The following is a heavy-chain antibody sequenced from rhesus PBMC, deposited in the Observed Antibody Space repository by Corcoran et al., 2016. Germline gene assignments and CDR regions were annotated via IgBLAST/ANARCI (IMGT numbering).Heavy chain of an antibody. CDR2: IYGRRGST. CDR3: ARSSYWGDYLDY. J-gene: IGHJ4*01. Sequence: QVQLQESGPGLVKPSATLSLTCAVSGGSISSNYWSWIRQPPGKGLEWIGYIYGRRGSTYYNPSLKSRVTMSTDTSKNQFSRKLSSGTAADTAVYYCARSSYWGDYLDYWGQGVLVTVSS. V-gene: IGHV4-160*01. CDR1: GGSISSNY. D-gene: IGHD3-34*01.